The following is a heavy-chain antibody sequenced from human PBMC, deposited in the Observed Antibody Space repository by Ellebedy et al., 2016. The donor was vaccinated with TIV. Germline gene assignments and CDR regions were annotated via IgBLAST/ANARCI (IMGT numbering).Heavy chain of an antibody. D-gene: IGHD3-10*01. V-gene: IGHV3-21*01. CDR1: GFTFSSYG. J-gene: IGHJ4*02. CDR2: ISSRSAYI. Sequence: GGSLRLXXAASGFTFSSYGMNWVRQAPGKGLEWVSSISSRSAYIYYADSVKGRFTISRDNTKNSLYMQMDRLRAEDTAVYYCARDVGSGSYHSDNWGQGTLVTVSS. CDR3: ARDVGSGSYHSDN.